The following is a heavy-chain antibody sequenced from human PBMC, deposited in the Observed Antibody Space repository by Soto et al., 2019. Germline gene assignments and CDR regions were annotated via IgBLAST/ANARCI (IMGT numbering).Heavy chain of an antibody. V-gene: IGHV2-26*01. CDR1: GFSLSNAGLG. J-gene: IGHJ5*02. CDR2: IFSNDEK. Sequence: QVTVKESGPVLVKPTETLTLTCTVSGFSLSNAGLGVSWIRQPPGKALEWLAHIFSNDEKSYSTTLKSRLTISKDTSKSQVVLIMTNTDPVDTATYYCAWTYSSSWYWFDPWGQGTLVTVSS. CDR3: AWTYSSSWYWFDP. D-gene: IGHD6-13*01.